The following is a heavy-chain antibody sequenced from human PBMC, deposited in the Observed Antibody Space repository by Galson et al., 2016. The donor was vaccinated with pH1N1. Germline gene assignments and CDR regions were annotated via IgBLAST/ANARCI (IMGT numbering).Heavy chain of an antibody. CDR1: GFTFSSYG. Sequence: SLRLSCAASGFTFSSYGMHWVRQAPGKGLEWVAVIWYDGSNKYYADSVKGRFTISRDNSKNTLYLQMNSLRAEDTAVYYCARGNSYYGDYLGYWGQGTLVTVSS. CDR3: ARGNSYYGDYLGY. D-gene: IGHD4-17*01. J-gene: IGHJ4*02. V-gene: IGHV3-33*01. CDR2: IWYDGSNK.